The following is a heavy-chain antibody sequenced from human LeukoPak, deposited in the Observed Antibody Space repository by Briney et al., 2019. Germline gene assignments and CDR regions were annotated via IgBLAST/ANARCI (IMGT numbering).Heavy chain of an antibody. CDR2: IYYSGST. V-gene: IGHV4-59*01. CDR1: GGSISSYY. D-gene: IGHD3-3*01. Sequence: SETLSLTCTVSGGSISSYYWSWIRQPPGKGLEWIGYIYYSGSTYYNPSLKSRVTISVDTSKNQFSLKLSSVTAADTAVYYCARHYDFWSGYWYNWFDPWGQGTLVTVSS. CDR3: ARHYDFWSGYWYNWFDP. J-gene: IGHJ5*02.